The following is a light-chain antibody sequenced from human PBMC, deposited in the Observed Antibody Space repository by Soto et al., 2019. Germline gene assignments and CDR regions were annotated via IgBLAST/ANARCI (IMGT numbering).Light chain of an antibody. Sequence: QSVLTQPASVSGSPGQSITISCTGTSSDVGGYNFVSWYQQHPGKAPKLIIHDVSNRPSGVSNRFSGSKSGNTASLTISGLQTEDEADYYCSSYTSSSTLVFGTGTKLTVL. CDR3: SSYTSSSTLV. CDR2: DVS. CDR1: SSDVGGYNF. J-gene: IGLJ1*01. V-gene: IGLV2-14*03.